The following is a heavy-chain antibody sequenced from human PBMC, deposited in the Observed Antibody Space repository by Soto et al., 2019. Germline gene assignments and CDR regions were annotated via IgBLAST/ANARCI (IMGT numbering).Heavy chain of an antibody. D-gene: IGHD1-7*01. J-gene: IGHJ4*02. V-gene: IGHV4-59*01. CDR3: ARGSWNYETDFDY. Sequence: PSETLSLTCTVSGGSISSYYWSWIRQPPGKGLEWIGYIYYSGSTNYNPSLKSRVTISVDTSKNQFSLKLSSVTAADTAVYYCARGSWNYETDFDYWGQGTLVTVSS. CDR1: GGSISSYY. CDR2: IYYSGST.